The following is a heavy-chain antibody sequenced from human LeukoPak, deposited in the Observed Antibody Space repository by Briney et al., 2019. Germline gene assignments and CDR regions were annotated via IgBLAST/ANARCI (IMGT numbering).Heavy chain of an antibody. Sequence: GGSLRLSCAASGFTFSSYSMNWVRQAPGKGLEWVSSISSSSSYIYYADSVKGRFTISRDNAKNSLYLQMNSLRAEDTAVYYCARASAAAGIKEFDYWGQETLVTVSS. J-gene: IGHJ4*02. CDR3: ARASAAAGIKEFDY. CDR1: GFTFSSYS. D-gene: IGHD6-13*01. V-gene: IGHV3-21*01. CDR2: ISSSSSYI.